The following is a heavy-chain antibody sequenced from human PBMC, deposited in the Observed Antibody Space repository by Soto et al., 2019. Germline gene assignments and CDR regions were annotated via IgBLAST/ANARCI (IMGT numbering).Heavy chain of an antibody. CDR1: GVSIRSYY. CDR3: AKGGAQISSFTTFDY. J-gene: IGHJ4*02. D-gene: IGHD1-26*01. Sequence: QVHLQESGPGLVKPSETLSLTCTVSGVSIRSYYWSWIRQPPGKGLEWIGYIYYSGITNYNPSLKSRVTMSVDTSKNQFSLKLSSVTAADTAVYYCAKGGAQISSFTTFDYWGQGTLVTVSS. V-gene: IGHV4-59*01. CDR2: IYYSGIT.